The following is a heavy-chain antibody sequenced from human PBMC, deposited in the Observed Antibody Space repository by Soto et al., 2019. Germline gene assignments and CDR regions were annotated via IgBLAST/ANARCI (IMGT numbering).Heavy chain of an antibody. CDR2: INVRGSI. CDR1: GGSFSGYY. J-gene: IGHJ2*01. Sequence: QVQLQQWGAGPLRPLETLSLTCGVSGGSFSGYYWAWIRQSPGKGLEWIGEINVRGSINYNPSLKSRVSISVDTSKNLYSLNLRSVTAADTAVYYCARESHDILTGPPWVWYFDLWGRGTLVTVSS. CDR3: ARESHDILTGPPWVWYFDL. D-gene: IGHD3-9*01. V-gene: IGHV4-34*01.